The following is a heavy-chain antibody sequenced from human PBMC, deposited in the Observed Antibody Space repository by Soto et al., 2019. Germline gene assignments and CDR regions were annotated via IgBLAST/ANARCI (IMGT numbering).Heavy chain of an antibody. CDR2: ISGSGGST. D-gene: IGHD5-12*01. Sequence: PGGSLRLSCAASGFTFSSYAMSWVRQAPGKGLEWVSAISGSGGSTYYADSVKGRFTISRDNSKNTLYLQMNSLRADDTAVYYYARKDVAFDYWGQGTPVTVSS. J-gene: IGHJ4*02. V-gene: IGHV3-23*01. CDR1: GFTFSSYA. CDR3: ARKDVAFDY.